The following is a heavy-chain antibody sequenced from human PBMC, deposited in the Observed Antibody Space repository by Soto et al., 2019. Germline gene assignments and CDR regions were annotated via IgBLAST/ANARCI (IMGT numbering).Heavy chain of an antibody. Sequence: GGSLRLSCAASGFTFSSYAMHWVRQAPGKGLEWVAVISYDGSNKYYADSVKGRFTISRDNSKNTLYLQMNSLRAEDTAVYYCARGGWHGAFDIWGQGTMVTVS. CDR2: ISYDGSNK. D-gene: IGHD2-15*01. V-gene: IGHV3-30-3*01. CDR1: GFTFSSYA. J-gene: IGHJ3*02. CDR3: ARGGWHGAFDI.